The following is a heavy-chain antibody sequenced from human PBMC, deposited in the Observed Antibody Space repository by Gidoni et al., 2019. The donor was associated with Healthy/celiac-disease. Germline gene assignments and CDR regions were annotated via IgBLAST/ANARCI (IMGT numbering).Heavy chain of an antibody. CDR3: GRANYYYGMDV. CDR2: IKSKTDGGTT. CDR1: GFTFSNAW. J-gene: IGHJ6*02. Sequence: EVQLVESGGGLVKPVGSLRLSCAASGFTFSNAWMSWVRQAPGKGLEWVGRIKSKTDGGTTDYAAPVKGRFTIARDDSKNTLYLQMNSLKTEDTAVYYCGRANYYYGMDVWGQGTTVTVSS. V-gene: IGHV3-15*01.